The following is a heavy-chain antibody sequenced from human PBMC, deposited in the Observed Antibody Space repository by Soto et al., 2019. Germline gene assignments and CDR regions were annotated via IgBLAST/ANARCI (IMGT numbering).Heavy chain of an antibody. CDR2: IWYDGSYK. J-gene: IGHJ4*02. CDR1: GFTFSTYG. D-gene: IGHD4-17*01. V-gene: IGHV3-33*01. CDR3: ARAVRPFDY. Sequence: QVQLVESGGGVVQPGGSLRLSCAASGFTFSTYGIHWVRQAPGKGLEWVAVIWYDGSYKYYADSVKGRFTISRDNSKNTLYLQMNSLRVGDTAVYYCARAVRPFDYWGQGTLVTVSS.